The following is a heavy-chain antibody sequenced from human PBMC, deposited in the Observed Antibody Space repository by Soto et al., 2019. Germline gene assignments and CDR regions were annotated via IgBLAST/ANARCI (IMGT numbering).Heavy chain of an antibody. CDR3: AKDSSGYYY. D-gene: IGHD3-22*01. Sequence: ASVKVSCKASGDTFKTYALHWLRQAPGQRLEWMGWINAGNGMPAYSQKFQDRVTITRDTSASTAYMELSSLRSEDTAVYYCAKDSSGYYYWGQGPQVTVSS. J-gene: IGHJ4*02. CDR1: GDTFKTYA. CDR2: INAGNGMP. V-gene: IGHV1-3*01.